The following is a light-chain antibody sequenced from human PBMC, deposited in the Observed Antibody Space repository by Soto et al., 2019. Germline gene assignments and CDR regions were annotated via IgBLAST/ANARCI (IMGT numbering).Light chain of an antibody. CDR1: SSDVGSYNY. V-gene: IGLV2-14*01. Sequence: QSVLTQPASVSGSPGQSITISCIGTSSDVGSYNYVSWYQQHPGKAPKLMIYEVSNRPSGVSNRFSGSKSGTTASLTISGLQAEDEADYFCSSYTTNTSVLFGGGTKLTVL. CDR3: SSYTTNTSVL. CDR2: EVS. J-gene: IGLJ2*01.